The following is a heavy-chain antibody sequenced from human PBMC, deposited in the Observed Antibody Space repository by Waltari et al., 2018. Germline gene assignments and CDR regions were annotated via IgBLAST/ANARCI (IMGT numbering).Heavy chain of an antibody. CDR1: GLTFSSYA. CDR3: AKFLSDIVVVKGVTGDDY. V-gene: IGHV3-23*01. J-gene: IGHJ4*02. D-gene: IGHD2-21*01. Sequence: EGQLLESGGGLVQPGGSLRLSCTASGLTFSSYAMIWVRQAPGKGLEWVSTISNSGAGTYYADSVKGRFSVSRDNSKNTLYLQMNSLRAEDTAFYYCAKFLSDIVVVKGVTGDDYWGQGTLVTVSS. CDR2: ISNSGAGT.